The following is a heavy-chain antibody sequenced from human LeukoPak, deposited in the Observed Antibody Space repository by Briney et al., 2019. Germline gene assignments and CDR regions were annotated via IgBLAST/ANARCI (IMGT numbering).Heavy chain of an antibody. Sequence: SETLSLTCTVSGGSISNYYWTWIRQPAGRGLEWIGRIYTSGRTSYNPSLKSRVTMSVDTSKSQFSLRLTSVTAADTAVYYCARGDYYDSNNYSPHAFDIWGKGQWSPSLQ. J-gene: IGHJ3*02. CDR1: GGSISNYY. D-gene: IGHD3-22*01. CDR2: IYTSGRT. V-gene: IGHV4-4*07. CDR3: ARGDYYDSNNYSPHAFDI.